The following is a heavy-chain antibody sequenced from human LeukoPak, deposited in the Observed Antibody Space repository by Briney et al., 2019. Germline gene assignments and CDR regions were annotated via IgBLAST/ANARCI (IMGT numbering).Heavy chain of an antibody. CDR2: INHSGST. D-gene: IGHD1-26*01. CDR1: GGSFSGYY. J-gene: IGHJ4*02. CDR3: ARGPRGGSYRFDY. V-gene: IGHV4-34*01. Sequence: KSSETLSLTCAVYGGSFSGYYWSWIRQPPGKGLEWIGEINHSGSTNYNPSLKSRVTISVDTSKNQFSLKLSSVTAADTAVYYCARGPRGGSYRFDYWGQGALVTVSS.